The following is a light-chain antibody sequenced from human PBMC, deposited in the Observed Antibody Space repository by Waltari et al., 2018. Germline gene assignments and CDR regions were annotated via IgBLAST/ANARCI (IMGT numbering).Light chain of an antibody. V-gene: IGKV3-11*01. J-gene: IGKJ4*01. CDR3: QQRSNWPLT. Sequence: DIVLTQSPATLSLSPGERATLSCRASQSVRNYLAWYQQKPGQAPRLLIYGASNRATGIPARFSGSGSGTDFTLTISSLEPEDFAFYYCQQRSNWPLTFGGGTKVEIK. CDR1: QSVRNY. CDR2: GAS.